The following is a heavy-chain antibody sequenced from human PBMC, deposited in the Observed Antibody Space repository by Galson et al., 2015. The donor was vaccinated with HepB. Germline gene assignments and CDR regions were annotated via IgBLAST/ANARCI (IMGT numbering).Heavy chain of an antibody. CDR3: ARDFRGMDI. CDR2: IGSAGDT. Sequence: SLRLSCAASGFIFRNYDMHWVRQAAGKGLEWVAGIGSAGDTYYLGSVKGRFTISGANANNSLYLQMNSLRAGDTAVYYCARDFRGMDIWGQGTTVTVSS. J-gene: IGHJ6*02. CDR1: GFIFRNYD. V-gene: IGHV3-13*01.